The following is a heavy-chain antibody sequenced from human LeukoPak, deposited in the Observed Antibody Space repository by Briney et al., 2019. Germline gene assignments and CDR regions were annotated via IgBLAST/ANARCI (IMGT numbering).Heavy chain of an antibody. V-gene: IGHV3-23*01. Sequence: HAGGSLRLSCAASGLTFSSYAMSWVRQAPGKGLEWVSTISGSGGTTYYADSVKGRFTISRDNSKNTLYLQMNSLRAEDTAVYYCARERPYYYDSSGYYDDAFDIWGQGTMVTVSS. CDR1: GLTFSSYA. J-gene: IGHJ3*02. D-gene: IGHD3-22*01. CDR3: ARERPYYYDSSGYYDDAFDI. CDR2: ISGSGGTT.